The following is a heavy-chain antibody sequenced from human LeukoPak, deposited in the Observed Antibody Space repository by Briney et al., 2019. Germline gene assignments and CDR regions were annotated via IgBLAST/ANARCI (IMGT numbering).Heavy chain of an antibody. V-gene: IGHV3-23*01. CDR2: ISGSGGST. CDR3: ASPDPYSSSWYYFDY. J-gene: IGHJ4*02. Sequence: PGGSLRLSCAASGFTFSSYAMSWVCQAPGKGLEWVSAISGSGGSTYYADSVKGRFTISRDNSKNTLYLQMNSLRAEDTAVYYCASPDPYSSSWYYFDYWGQGTLVTVSS. D-gene: IGHD6-13*01. CDR1: GFTFSSYA.